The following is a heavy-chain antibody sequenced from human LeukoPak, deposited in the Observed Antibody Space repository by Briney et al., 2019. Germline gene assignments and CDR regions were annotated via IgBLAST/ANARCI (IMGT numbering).Heavy chain of an antibody. Sequence: GASVKVSCKASGYTFTGYYMHWVRQAPGQGLEWMGWINPNSGGTNYAQKFQGRVTMTRDTSISTAYMELSRLRSDDTAVYYCARGVFNAAAGTGFDPWGQGTLVTVSS. CDR2: INPNSGGT. V-gene: IGHV1-2*02. CDR3: ARGVFNAAAGTGFDP. CDR1: GYTFTGYY. D-gene: IGHD6-13*01. J-gene: IGHJ5*02.